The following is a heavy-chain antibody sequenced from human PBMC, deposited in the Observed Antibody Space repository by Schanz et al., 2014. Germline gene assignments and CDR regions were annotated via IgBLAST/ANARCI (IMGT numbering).Heavy chain of an antibody. CDR3: ARDRRFFDRDDLYYFDS. CDR1: GYTFTSYG. V-gene: IGHV1-18*01. CDR2: ISAYNGNT. Sequence: QVHLVQSGAEVKRPGASVKVSCKASGYTFTSYGISWVRQAPGQGLEWMGWISAYNGNTKYPQKLQGRVTMTTDTSTSTAYMALTDLRSDDTAVYYCARDRRFFDRDDLYYFDSWGQGTLVTDSS. D-gene: IGHD3-3*01. J-gene: IGHJ4*02.